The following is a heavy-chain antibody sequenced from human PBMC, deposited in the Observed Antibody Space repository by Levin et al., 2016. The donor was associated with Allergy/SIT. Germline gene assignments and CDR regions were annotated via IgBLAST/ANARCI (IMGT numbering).Heavy chain of an antibody. CDR3: ARRVGNSGYDY. CDR2: IYPGDSDT. V-gene: IGHV5-51*01. D-gene: IGHD5-12*01. CDR1: GDSFSTYW. Sequence: KVSCKDSGDSFSTYWIAWVRQMPGKGLEWMGIIYPGDSDTKYSPSFQGQVTISADKSISTAYLQWSSLKASDSAMYYCARRVGNSGYDYWGQGTLVTVSS. J-gene: IGHJ4*02.